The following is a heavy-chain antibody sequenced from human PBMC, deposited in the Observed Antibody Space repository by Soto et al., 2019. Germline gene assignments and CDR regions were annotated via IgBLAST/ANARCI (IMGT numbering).Heavy chain of an antibody. D-gene: IGHD3-9*01. V-gene: IGHV4-31*03. J-gene: IGHJ4*02. CDR3: ARVDHRGYFAILTDY. CDR2: IYARVNT. CDR1: GDSLSSGGHY. Sequence: QVQLQESGPGLVKPSQTLSLTCTVSGDSLSSGGHYWSWIRQHPGKGLEWIGHIYARVNTYYSPSLRSRVTISADLSKNQFALNLRSVTAADTAVYYCARVDHRGYFAILTDYWGQGTLVTVSS.